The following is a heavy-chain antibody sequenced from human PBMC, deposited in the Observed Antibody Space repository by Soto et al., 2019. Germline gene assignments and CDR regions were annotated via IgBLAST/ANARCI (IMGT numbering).Heavy chain of an antibody. J-gene: IGHJ3*01. V-gene: IGHV1-69*14. CDR2: ILPIFGTA. Sequence: QVQLVQSGAEVKKPGSSVKVSCKASGGTFSTSSINWVRQAPGQRPEWMGNILPIFGTADYAQKFQDRVTITGDKSTNNADMNRRGLFCEVTAVYYCAGGRADGGNSDAVDLWGQGTLVTVSS. CDR3: AGGRADGGNSDAVDL. D-gene: IGHD4-17*01. CDR1: GGTFSTSS.